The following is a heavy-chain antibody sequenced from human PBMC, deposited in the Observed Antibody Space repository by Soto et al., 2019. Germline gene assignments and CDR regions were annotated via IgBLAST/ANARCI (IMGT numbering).Heavy chain of an antibody. D-gene: IGHD3-3*01. V-gene: IGHV1-2*02. CDR1: GYPVTAYY. CDR3: ARGGGVGVAGSAAFDM. Sequence: QLHLVQSGAVVKKPGASVTVSCSASGYPVTAYYMHWVRQAPGRGLEWMGGINPATGAAKYTQTFPGRVPMARDPSTSTVFMELSGLTSEDTAVFYCARGGGVGVAGSAAFDMWGQGTLVTVSS. J-gene: IGHJ3*02. CDR2: INPATGAA.